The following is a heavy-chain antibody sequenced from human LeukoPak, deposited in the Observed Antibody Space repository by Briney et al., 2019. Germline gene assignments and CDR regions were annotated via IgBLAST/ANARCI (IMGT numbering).Heavy chain of an antibody. J-gene: IGHJ2*01. Sequence: PSETLSLTCTVSGGSISSSGYYWGWIRQPPGKGLKWIGTVYYSGSTYHNPSLKSPVTISVDTSKNQLSLKPRSVTPEDTAVYYCARATRGDSTKSFDLWGRGTLVTVSS. D-gene: IGHD6-13*01. CDR1: GGSISSSGYY. CDR2: VYYSGST. V-gene: IGHV4-39*01. CDR3: ARATRGDSTKSFDL.